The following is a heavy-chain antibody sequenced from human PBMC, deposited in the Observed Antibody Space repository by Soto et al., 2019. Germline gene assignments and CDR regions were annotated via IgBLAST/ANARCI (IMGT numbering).Heavy chain of an antibody. Sequence: SVSLSFTCSVSGGSISTPGYSWSWIRQPPGKAPEWIGYVYHNGNAYPKPSLKSQVTTSQDGAKNQFSLKMTSVTAADTGLYYCAARPYYYGLDVWGQGTTVTVSS. V-gene: IGHV4-30-2*01. CDR1: GGSISTPGYS. D-gene: IGHD3-10*01. CDR2: VYHNGNA. CDR3: AARPYYYGLDV. J-gene: IGHJ6*02.